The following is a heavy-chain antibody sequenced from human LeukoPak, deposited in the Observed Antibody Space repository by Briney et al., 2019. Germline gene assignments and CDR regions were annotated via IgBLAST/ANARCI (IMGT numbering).Heavy chain of an antibody. Sequence: SETLSLTCAVSGYSISAGYYWGWIRQSPGKGLEWIGSIYRSGSTYYNPSLKSRVTISIDTSKNQFSLKLISVTAADTAVYYCAKVWGSYRYAPNHFDYWGQGTLVTVSS. CDR1: GYSISAGYY. J-gene: IGHJ4*02. CDR2: IYRSGST. D-gene: IGHD3-16*02. CDR3: AKVWGSYRYAPNHFDY. V-gene: IGHV4-38-2*01.